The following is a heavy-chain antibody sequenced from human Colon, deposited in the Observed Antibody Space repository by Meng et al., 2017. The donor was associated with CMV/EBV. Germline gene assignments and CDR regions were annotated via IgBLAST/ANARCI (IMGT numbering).Heavy chain of an antibody. CDR3: AREPPLGGYFDY. CDR2: IDCGNGNT. D-gene: IGHD2-15*01. Sequence: KASGYPFTSHATHWVRQAPGQRLEWMGWIDCGNGNTKYSQKFQDRVTITRDTSANTVYMELSSLKSEDTAVYYCAREPPLGGYFDYWGQGTLVTVSS. J-gene: IGHJ4*02. CDR1: GYPFTSHA. V-gene: IGHV1-3*01.